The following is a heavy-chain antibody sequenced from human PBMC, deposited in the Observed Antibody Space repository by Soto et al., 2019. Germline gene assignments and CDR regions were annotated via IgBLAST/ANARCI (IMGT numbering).Heavy chain of an antibody. D-gene: IGHD4-17*01. CDR3: ARELRGDYAWFDP. Sequence: PSETLSLTCTVSGGSISSGDYYWCWIRQPPGKGLEWIGYIYYSGSTYYNPSLKNRVTISIDTSKNQFSLKLSSVTAADTAVYYCARELRGDYAWFDPWGQGTLVTVSS. V-gene: IGHV4-30-4*01. J-gene: IGHJ5*02. CDR2: IYYSGST. CDR1: GGSISSGDYY.